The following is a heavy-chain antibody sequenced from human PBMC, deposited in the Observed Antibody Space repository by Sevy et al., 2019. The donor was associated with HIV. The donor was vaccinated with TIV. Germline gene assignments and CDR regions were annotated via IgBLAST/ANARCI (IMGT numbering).Heavy chain of an antibody. CDR2: IFPDDCDI. J-gene: IGHJ6*02. Sequence: GESLKISCKGSGYSFSTYWIAWVRQMPGKGLEWMGIIFPDDCDIRYSPSYQGQVTISADNSISTAYLQWSSLKASDTATYYCARARGMPHYYYGMDVWGQGTTVTVSS. D-gene: IGHD1-26*01. CDR3: ARARGMPHYYYGMDV. V-gene: IGHV5-51*01. CDR1: GYSFSTYW.